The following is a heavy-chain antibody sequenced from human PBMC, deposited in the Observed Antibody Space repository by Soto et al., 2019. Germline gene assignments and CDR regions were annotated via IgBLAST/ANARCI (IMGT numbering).Heavy chain of an antibody. D-gene: IGHD5-12*01. V-gene: IGHV4-34*01. CDR1: GGTLSGYY. J-gene: IGHJ4*02. Sequence: QVQLQQWGAGLLKPSETLSLNCAVTGGTLSGYYWSWIRQAPGKGLEWIGEVKDGGHTNYSPSLRGRVTISSDTSNNQFSLRLNSVTAADTGVYYCARGQVGVVATHWDQGSLVTVSS. CDR3: ARGQVGVVATH. CDR2: VKDGGHT.